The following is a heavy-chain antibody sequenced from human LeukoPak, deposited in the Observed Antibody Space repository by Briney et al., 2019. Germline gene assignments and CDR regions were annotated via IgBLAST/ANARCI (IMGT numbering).Heavy chain of an antibody. J-gene: IGHJ4*02. CDR1: GFTFSTYW. CDR2: ISSSGSTI. D-gene: IGHD3-10*01. CDR3: ARDSLLWFGELIDY. V-gene: IGHV3-48*04. Sequence: PGGSLRLSCAASGFTFSTYWMSWVRQAPGKGLEWVSYISSSGSTIYYADSVKGRFTISRDNAKNSLYLQMNSLRAEDTAVYYCARDSLLWFGELIDYWGQGTLVTVSS.